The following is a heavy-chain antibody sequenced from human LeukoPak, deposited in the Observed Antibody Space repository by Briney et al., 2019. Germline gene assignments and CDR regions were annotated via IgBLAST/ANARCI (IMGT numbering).Heavy chain of an antibody. J-gene: IGHJ4*02. Sequence: SETLSLTCTVSGGSISSYYWSWIRQPPGKGLEWIGYIYYSGSTNYKPSLKSRVTISVDTSKNQFSLKLSSVTAADTAVYYCASLSRWGQGTLVTVSS. CDR3: ASLSR. CDR2: IYYSGST. V-gene: IGHV4-59*12. CDR1: GGSISSYY. D-gene: IGHD3-16*02.